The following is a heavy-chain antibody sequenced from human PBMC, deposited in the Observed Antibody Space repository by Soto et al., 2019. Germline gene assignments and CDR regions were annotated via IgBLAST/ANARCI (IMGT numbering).Heavy chain of an antibody. J-gene: IGHJ5*02. CDR3: AKGDILTGSLVLDP. CDR1: GFTFDDYA. CDR2: ISWNSGNI. Sequence: DVQLVESGGGLVQPGRSLRLSCAASGFTFDDYAMHWVRQAPGKGLEWVSGISWNSGNIAYAGSVKGRFTISRDNAKNSLYLQMNSLRAEDTALYYCAKGDILTGSLVLDPWGQGTLVTVSS. V-gene: IGHV3-9*01. D-gene: IGHD3-9*01.